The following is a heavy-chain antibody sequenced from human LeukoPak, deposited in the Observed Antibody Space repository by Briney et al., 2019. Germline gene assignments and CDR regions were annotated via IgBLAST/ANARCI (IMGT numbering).Heavy chain of an antibody. J-gene: IGHJ4*02. CDR1: GFSFSTYG. CDR2: IWNAGTNT. D-gene: IGHD3-16*01. Sequence: GGSLRLSCAASGFSFSTYGMHWVRQAPGKGLEWVALIWNAGTNTYYADSVKGRFTISRDNSKNTLYLQMNSLRAEDTAVYYCAGDTPPGGDYYFDYWGQGTLVIDSS. V-gene: IGHV3-33*01. CDR3: AGDTPPGGDYYFDY.